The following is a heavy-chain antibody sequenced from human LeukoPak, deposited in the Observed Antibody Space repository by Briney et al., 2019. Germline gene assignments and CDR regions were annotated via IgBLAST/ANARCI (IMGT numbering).Heavy chain of an antibody. CDR1: GYTFTRYY. CDR3: AKETVAEFEFDY. V-gene: IGHV1-46*01. CDR2: ISPSGDKT. Sequence: ASVKVSCKASGYTFTRYYMHWVRQAPGQGGEWLGLISPSGDKTWNAQKFQGRVTMTRDMSTSTDYLELSSLRSEDTAVYYCAKETVAEFEFDYWGQGTLVTVSS. J-gene: IGHJ4*02. D-gene: IGHD6-19*01.